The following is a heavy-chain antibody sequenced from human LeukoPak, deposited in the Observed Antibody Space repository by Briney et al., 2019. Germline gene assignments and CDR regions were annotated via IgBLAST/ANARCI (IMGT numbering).Heavy chain of an antibody. D-gene: IGHD2-15*01. CDR2: TSGGGVSA. V-gene: IGHV3-23*01. J-gene: IGHJ4*02. CDR3: AKGDELGNLLPYY. Sequence: GGSLRLSCAASGFTFNRYSMNWVRRAPGKGLEWVSVTSGGGVSAYYADSVKGRFTISRDNSKDTLLLQMNSLRAEDTAVYYRAKGDELGNLLPYYWGQGTLVTVSS. CDR1: GFTFNRYS.